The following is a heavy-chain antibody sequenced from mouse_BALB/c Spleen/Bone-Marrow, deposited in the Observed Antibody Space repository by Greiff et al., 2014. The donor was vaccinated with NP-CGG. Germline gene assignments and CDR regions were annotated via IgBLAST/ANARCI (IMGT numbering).Heavy chain of an antibody. J-gene: IGHJ3*01. CDR3: ARGAAYGYYLGLAY. CDR2: IYPYNGGT. Sequence: VQLQQSGPELVKPGASVKISCKASGYTFTDYNMHWVKQSHGKSLEWIGYIYPYNGGTVYKQKFKSKATLTVDNSSSTANMELRNLTSEDSAGYYCARGAAYGYYLGLAYWGQGTLVTVSA. V-gene: IGHV1S29*02. CDR1: GYTFTDYN. D-gene: IGHD2-3*01.